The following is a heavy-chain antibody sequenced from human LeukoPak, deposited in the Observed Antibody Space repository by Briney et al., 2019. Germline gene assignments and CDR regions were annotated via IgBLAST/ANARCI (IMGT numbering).Heavy chain of an antibody. CDR2: INYSGST. D-gene: IGHD2-15*01. Sequence: SETLSLTCTVSGGSISSYYWSWIRQPPGKGLEWIGYINYSGSTNYNSPLKSRVTISVDTSKNQFSLNLSSVTAADTAVYYCARADCSGGSWRGGPYYYYYMDVWGKGTTVTVSS. V-gene: IGHV4-59*01. CDR3: ARADCSGGSWRGGPYYYYYMDV. J-gene: IGHJ6*03. CDR1: GGSISSYY.